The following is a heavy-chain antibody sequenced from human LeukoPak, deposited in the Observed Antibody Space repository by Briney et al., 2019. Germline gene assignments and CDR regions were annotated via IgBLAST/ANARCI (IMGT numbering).Heavy chain of an antibody. Sequence: ASVKVSCKASGYTYTNHGITWVRQAPGQGLEWMGWISAYNRDTKYAQNFQGRVTLITESSTNTAYMELRSLKSDDTAVYYCARDPSSTSGWSPYFDYWGQGTLVTVSA. V-gene: IGHV1-18*04. CDR3: ARDPSSTSGWSPYFDY. J-gene: IGHJ4*02. CDR2: ISAYNRDT. D-gene: IGHD2-2*01. CDR1: GYTYTNHG.